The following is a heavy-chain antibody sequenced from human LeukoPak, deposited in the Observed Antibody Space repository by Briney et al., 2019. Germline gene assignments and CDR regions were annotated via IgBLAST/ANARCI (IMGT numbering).Heavy chain of an antibody. Sequence: GGSLRPSCAASGFTFSSHDMHWVRQPTGKGLEWVSVIGTAGNTYYTDSVKGRFTISRENAKNSLYLQMDNLRAEDTAVYYCARSKSYSSGWTDFDCWGQGTLVTVSS. V-gene: IGHV3-13*01. J-gene: IGHJ4*02. CDR1: GFTFSSHD. CDR3: ARSKSYSSGWTDFDC. CDR2: IGTAGNT. D-gene: IGHD6-19*01.